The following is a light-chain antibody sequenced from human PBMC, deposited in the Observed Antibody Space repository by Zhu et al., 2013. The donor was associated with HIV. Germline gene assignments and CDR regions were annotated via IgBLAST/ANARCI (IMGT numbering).Light chain of an antibody. CDR2: DDS. CDR1: NIGDKS. CDR3: QVWDSSSNYVV. V-gene: IGLV3-21*02. Sequence: SYVLTQPPSVSVAPGQTARITCGGDNIGDKSVHWYQQKPGQAPVVVVYDDSDRPSGIPDRFSGSNSGNTATLTISRVEAGDEADYYCQVWDSSSNYVVFGGGTKLTVL. J-gene: IGLJ2*01.